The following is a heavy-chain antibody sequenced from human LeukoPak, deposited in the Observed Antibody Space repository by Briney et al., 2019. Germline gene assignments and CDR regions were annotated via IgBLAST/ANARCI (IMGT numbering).Heavy chain of an antibody. CDR3: ATRTRSWFDP. Sequence: PSETLSLTCAVYGGSFSGYYWSWIRQPPEKGLEWIGEINHSGSTNYNPSLKSRVTISVDTSKNQFSLKLSSVTAADTAVYYCATRTRSWFDPWGQGTLVTVSS. V-gene: IGHV4-34*01. J-gene: IGHJ5*02. CDR2: INHSGST. D-gene: IGHD1-14*01. CDR1: GGSFSGYY.